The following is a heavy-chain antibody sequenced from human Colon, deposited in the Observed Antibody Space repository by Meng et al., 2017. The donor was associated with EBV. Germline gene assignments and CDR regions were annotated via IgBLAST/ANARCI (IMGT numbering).Heavy chain of an antibody. CDR1: VGSFSGYS. D-gene: IGHD1-26*01. J-gene: IGHJ4*02. V-gene: IGHV4-34*01. Sequence: QGQSQQWGTGLFKPSETLSLTCAVYVGSFSGYSWSWIRQPPGKGLEWIGEINHSGSTNYNPSLKSRVTISVDTSKKQFSLKLTSVTAADTAVYYCASSHSSKVGARRLDYWGQGTLVTVSS. CDR2: INHSGST. CDR3: ASSHSSKVGARRLDY.